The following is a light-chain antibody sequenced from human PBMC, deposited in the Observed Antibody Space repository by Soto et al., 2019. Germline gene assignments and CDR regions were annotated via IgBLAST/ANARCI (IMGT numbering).Light chain of an antibody. J-gene: IGKJ1*01. CDR1: QSVNSNY. Sequence: EIVLTQSPGTLSLSPGERATLSCRAGQSVNSNYLAWYQQRPGQAPRLLIYAASNRVTGIPDRFSGSGSGTDFTLTISRLEPEAFAVYYCLQYGSSVRTFGQGTTVELK. CDR2: AAS. CDR3: LQYGSSVRT. V-gene: IGKV3-20*01.